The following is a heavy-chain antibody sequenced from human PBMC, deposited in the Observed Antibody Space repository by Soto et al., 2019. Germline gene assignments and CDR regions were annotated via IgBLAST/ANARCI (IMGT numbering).Heavy chain of an antibody. CDR2: ISAYNDDT. J-gene: IGHJ6*02. CDR3: ARERRDAYNLFYGMDV. CDR1: GYTFSSYG. D-gene: IGHD1-1*01. V-gene: IGHV1-18*01. Sequence: QVQLVQSGAEVKKPGALVKVSCKASGYTFSSYGISWVRQAPGQGLEWMGWISAYNDDTNYAQILQGRVTMTTDTSTSTAYMELRSLRSDDTAVYYCARERRDAYNLFYGMDVWGQGTTVTVSS.